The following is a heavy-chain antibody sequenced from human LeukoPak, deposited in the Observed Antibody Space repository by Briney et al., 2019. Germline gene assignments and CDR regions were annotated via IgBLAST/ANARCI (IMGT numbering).Heavy chain of an antibody. Sequence: PGGSLRLSCAASGFTVSSNYMSWVRQAPGKGLEWVSVIYSGGSTYYADSVKGRFTISRDNSKNTLYLQMNSLRAEDTAVYYCARGIEVVPFDYWGQGTLVTVSS. J-gene: IGHJ4*02. CDR1: GFTVSSNY. D-gene: IGHD3-22*01. V-gene: IGHV3-66*01. CDR3: ARGIEVVPFDY. CDR2: IYSGGST.